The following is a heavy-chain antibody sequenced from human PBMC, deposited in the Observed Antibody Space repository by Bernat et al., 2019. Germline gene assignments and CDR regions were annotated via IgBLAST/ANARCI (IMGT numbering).Heavy chain of an antibody. Sequence: EVQLVESGGGLVQPEGSLRLSCAASGFTVSSNYMSWVRQAPGKGLEWVSVIYSGGSTYYADSVKGRFTISRDNSKNTLYLQMNSLRAEDTAVYYCAKDSRGAVAYCGGDCYSDYWGQGTLVTVSS. CDR2: IYSGGST. J-gene: IGHJ4*02. V-gene: IGHV3-66*01. CDR1: GFTVSSNY. CDR3: AKDSRGAVAYCGGDCYSDY. D-gene: IGHD2-21*01.